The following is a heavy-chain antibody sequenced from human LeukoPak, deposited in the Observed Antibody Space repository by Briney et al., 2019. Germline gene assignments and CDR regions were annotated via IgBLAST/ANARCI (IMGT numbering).Heavy chain of an antibody. V-gene: IGHV1-2*02. CDR2: INPNSGGT. CDR1: GYTFTGYY. J-gene: IGHJ5*02. Sequence: EASVKVSCKASGYTFTGYYMHWVRQAPGQGLEWMGWINPNSGGTNYAQKFQGRVTMTRDTSISTAYMELSRLRSDDTAVYYCARYYGDYLNWFDPWGQGTLVTVSS. D-gene: IGHD4-17*01. CDR3: ARYYGDYLNWFDP.